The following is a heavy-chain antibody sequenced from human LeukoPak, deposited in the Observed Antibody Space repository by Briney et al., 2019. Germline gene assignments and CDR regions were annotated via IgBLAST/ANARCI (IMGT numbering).Heavy chain of an antibody. CDR2: INPGGST. CDR1: GFTFSSYA. J-gene: IGHJ4*02. D-gene: IGHD5-24*01. V-gene: IGHV4-34*01. CDR3: ARVHGHNLGTLDY. Sequence: GSLRLSCAASGFTFSSYAMSWVRQPPGEGLQWIGEINPGGSTNKNPSLQSRLIMSVDTSKNQFSLNLTSVTAADTAVYYCARVHGHNLGTLDYWGQGILVTVTS.